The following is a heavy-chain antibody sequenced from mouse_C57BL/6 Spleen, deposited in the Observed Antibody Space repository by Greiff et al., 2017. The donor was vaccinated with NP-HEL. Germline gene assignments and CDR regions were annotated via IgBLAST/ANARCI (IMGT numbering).Heavy chain of an antibody. Sequence: QVQLKESGPQLVKPGASVKISCKASGYAFSSSWMNWVKQRPGKGLEWIGRIYPGDGDTNYNGKFKGKATLTADKSSSTAYMQLSSLTSEDSAVYFCAREGLLDAMDYWGQGTSVTVSS. D-gene: IGHD2-3*01. CDR2: IYPGDGDT. CDR1: GYAFSSSW. CDR3: AREGLLDAMDY. J-gene: IGHJ4*01. V-gene: IGHV1-82*01.